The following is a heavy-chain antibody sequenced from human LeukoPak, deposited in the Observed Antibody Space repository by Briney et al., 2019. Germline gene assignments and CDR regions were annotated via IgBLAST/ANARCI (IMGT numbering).Heavy chain of an antibody. Sequence: TGGSLRLSCAASGFTFSSYSKNWVREAPGKGLEWVSSISSSSSYIYYADSVKGRFTISRDNAKNSLYLQMNSLRAEDTAVYYCARKAAADAFDIWGQGTMVTVSS. J-gene: IGHJ3*02. CDR1: GFTFSSYS. V-gene: IGHV3-21*01. CDR3: ARKAAADAFDI. CDR2: ISSSSSYI. D-gene: IGHD6-13*01.